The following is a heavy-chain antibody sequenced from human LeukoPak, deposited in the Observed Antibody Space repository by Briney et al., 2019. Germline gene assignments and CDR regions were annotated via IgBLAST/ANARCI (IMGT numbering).Heavy chain of an antibody. CDR2: VSGSGGRT. V-gene: IGHV3-23*01. J-gene: IGHJ6*02. Sequence: PGGSLRLSCAGSGFTFSNYALSWVRQAPGKGLEWVAAVSGSGGRTYHADSVKGRFTISRDNSKNTVYLQTNSLRADDTAVYYCARGGAHGMDVWGQGTTVTVSS. CDR3: ARGGAHGMDV. D-gene: IGHD1-26*01. CDR1: GFTFSNYA.